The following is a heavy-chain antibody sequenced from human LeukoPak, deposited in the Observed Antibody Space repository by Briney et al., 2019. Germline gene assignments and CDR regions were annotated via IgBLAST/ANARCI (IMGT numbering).Heavy chain of an antibody. Sequence: VASAKVSCKASGGTFSSYAISWVRQAPGQGLEWMGRIIPIFGTANYAQKFQGRVTITTDESTSTAYMELSSLRSEDTAVYYCAGLAALGDWFDPWGQGTLVTVSS. D-gene: IGHD6-6*01. V-gene: IGHV1-69*05. CDR2: IIPIFGTA. CDR1: GGTFSSYA. J-gene: IGHJ5*02. CDR3: AGLAALGDWFDP.